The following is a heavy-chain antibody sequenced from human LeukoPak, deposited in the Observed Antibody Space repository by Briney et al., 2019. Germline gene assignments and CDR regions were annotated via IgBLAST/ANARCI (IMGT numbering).Heavy chain of an antibody. J-gene: IGHJ4*02. CDR3: ARRDSSSNHFDY. D-gene: IGHD6-13*01. CDR2: IYPGDSDS. CDR1: GYSFTSYW. V-gene: IGHV5-51*01. Sequence: GESLKISCKGSGYSFTSYWIGWVRQMPGKGLEWMGIIYPGDSDSRYSPSFKGPVTISGDKPISTAYVQWSSLKASDTAMYYCARRDSSSNHFDYWGQGTLVTVSS.